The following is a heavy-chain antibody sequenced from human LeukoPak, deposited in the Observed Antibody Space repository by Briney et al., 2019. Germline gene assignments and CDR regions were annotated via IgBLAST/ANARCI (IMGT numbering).Heavy chain of an antibody. D-gene: IGHD6-19*01. Sequence: PSETLSLTCTVSGGSISSSSYYWGWIRQPPGKGLEWIGSIYYSGSTYYNPSLKSRVTISVDTSKNQFSLKLSSVTAADTAVYYCARGYSSGWSEIDYWGQGTLVTVSS. J-gene: IGHJ4*02. V-gene: IGHV4-39*01. CDR2: IYYSGST. CDR3: ARGYSSGWSEIDY. CDR1: GGSISSSSYY.